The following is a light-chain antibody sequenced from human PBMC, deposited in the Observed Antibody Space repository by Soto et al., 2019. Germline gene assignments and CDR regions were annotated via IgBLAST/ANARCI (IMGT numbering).Light chain of an antibody. CDR3: QQYYSYPPWT. CDR1: QGIRND. Sequence: DIQMTQSPSSLPASVGDRVSITCRASQGIRNDLGWYQQKPGKAPQLLIYAASTLQSGVPSRFSGSGSGTDFTLTISCLQSEDFATYYCQQYYSYPPWTFGQGTKVDIK. V-gene: IGKV1-17*01. J-gene: IGKJ1*01. CDR2: AAS.